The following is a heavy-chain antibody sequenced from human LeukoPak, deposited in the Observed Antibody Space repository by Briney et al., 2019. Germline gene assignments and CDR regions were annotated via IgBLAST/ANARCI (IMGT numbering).Heavy chain of an antibody. D-gene: IGHD3-22*01. CDR2: IYYSGST. CDR3: ARDTPPENYYDSSGPMDY. CDR1: GGTISSYY. J-gene: IGHJ4*02. Sequence: SETLSLTCTVSGGTISSYYWSWIRQPPGKGLEWIGYIYYSGSTNYNPSLKSRVTISVDTSKNQSSLKLSSVTAADTAVYYCARDTPPENYYDSSGPMDYWGQGTLVTVSS. V-gene: IGHV4-59*01.